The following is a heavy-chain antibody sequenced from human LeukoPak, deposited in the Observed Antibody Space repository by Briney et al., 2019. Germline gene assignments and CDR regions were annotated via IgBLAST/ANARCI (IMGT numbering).Heavy chain of an antibody. CDR2: ISGSGGST. CDR1: GFTFSSYA. D-gene: IGHD6-19*01. CDR3: ATDKSSGWYGYFQH. Sequence: GGSLRLSCAASGFTFSSYAMSWVRQAPGKGLEWVSAISGSGGSTYYADSVKGRFTISRDNSKNTLYLQMNSLRAEDTAVYYCATDKSSGWYGYFQHWGQGTLVTVSS. J-gene: IGHJ1*01. V-gene: IGHV3-23*01.